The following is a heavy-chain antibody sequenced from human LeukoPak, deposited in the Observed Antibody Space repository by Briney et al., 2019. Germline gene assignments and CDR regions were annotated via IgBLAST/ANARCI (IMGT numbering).Heavy chain of an antibody. J-gene: IGHJ4*02. Sequence: GESLKISCKGSGYSFTSYWIGWVRQMPGKGLEWMGIIYPGDSDTRYSPSFQGQVTISADKSISTAYLQWSSLKASDTAVYYCARQGYDYYDSSGYHYWGQGTLVTVSS. CDR2: IYPGDSDT. CDR1: GYSFTSYW. CDR3: ARQGYDYYDSSGYHY. V-gene: IGHV5-51*01. D-gene: IGHD3-22*01.